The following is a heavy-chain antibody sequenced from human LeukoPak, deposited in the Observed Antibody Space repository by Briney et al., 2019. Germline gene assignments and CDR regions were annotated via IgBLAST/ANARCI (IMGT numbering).Heavy chain of an antibody. CDR3: ARDGGGVGALSPDY. CDR2: MNPNSGNT. J-gene: IGHJ4*02. D-gene: IGHD1-26*01. CDR1: GYTFTSYD. Sequence: ASVKVSCKASGYTFTSYDINWVRQAPGQGLEWMGWMNPNSGNTGYAQKFQGRVTMTRNTSISTAYMELRSLRSDDTAVYYCARDGGGVGALSPDYWGQGTLVTVSS. V-gene: IGHV1-8*01.